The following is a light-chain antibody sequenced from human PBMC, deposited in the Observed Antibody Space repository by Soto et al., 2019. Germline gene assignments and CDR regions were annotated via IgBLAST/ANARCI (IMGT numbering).Light chain of an antibody. J-gene: IGLJ1*01. Sequence: QSVLTQPPSASGTPGQRVSISCSGGNSNIGRNDVSWYQQLPGTAPKRLIFSNNQRPSGVSDRFSGSKSGTSASLAISGLRSEDGADYYCAAWDDSLSGLYVFGTGTKVTVL. V-gene: IGLV1-47*02. CDR3: AAWDDSLSGLYV. CDR1: NSNIGRND. CDR2: SNN.